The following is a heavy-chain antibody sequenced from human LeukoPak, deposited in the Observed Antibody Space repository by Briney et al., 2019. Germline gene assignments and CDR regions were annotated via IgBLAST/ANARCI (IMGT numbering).Heavy chain of an antibody. V-gene: IGHV4-30-2*01. D-gene: IGHD2-2*01. Sequence: PSETLSLTCAVSGGSISSGGYSWSWIRQPPGKGLEWIGYIYHSGSTYYNPSLKSRVTISVDRSKNQFSLKLSSVTAADTAVYYCAREFRYCSSTSCYNWFDPWGQGTLVTVSS. J-gene: IGHJ5*02. CDR1: GGSISSGGYS. CDR2: IYHSGST. CDR3: AREFRYCSSTSCYNWFDP.